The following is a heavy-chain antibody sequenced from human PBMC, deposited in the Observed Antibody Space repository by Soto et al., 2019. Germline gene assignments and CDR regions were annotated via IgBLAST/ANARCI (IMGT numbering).Heavy chain of an antibody. CDR1: GFTFSSYG. CDR3: ARDQDIVVVPAAMGGWYFDY. D-gene: IGHD2-2*01. V-gene: IGHV3-33*01. Sequence: GGSLRLSCAASGFTFSSYGMHWVRQAPGKGLEWVAVIWYDGSNKYYADSVKGRFTISRDNSKNTLYLQMNSLRAEDTAVYYCARDQDIVVVPAAMGGWYFDYWGQGTLVTVSS. CDR2: IWYDGSNK. J-gene: IGHJ4*02.